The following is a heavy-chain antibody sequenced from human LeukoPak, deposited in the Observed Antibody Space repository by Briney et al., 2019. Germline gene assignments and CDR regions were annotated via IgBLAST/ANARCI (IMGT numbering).Heavy chain of an antibody. Sequence: ASVKVSCKASGYTFTNNAIHWVRQAPAQTLEWMGWINAESHKTKSAQKFQTRLSITTDTSASTVYMELSSLTSEDMAVDYCARGAAGSHYWFFDLWGRGTLLTVSS. D-gene: IGHD3-16*01. CDR1: GYTFTNNA. CDR2: INAESHKT. J-gene: IGHJ2*01. V-gene: IGHV1-3*01. CDR3: ARGAAGSHYWFFDL.